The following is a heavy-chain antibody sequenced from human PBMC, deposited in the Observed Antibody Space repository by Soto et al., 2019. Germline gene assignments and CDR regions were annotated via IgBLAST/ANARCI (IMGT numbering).Heavy chain of an antibody. D-gene: IGHD6-19*01. V-gene: IGHV6-1*01. J-gene: IGHJ6*02. CDR3: VRGPGQWLDEDYYYYGMDV. CDR1: GDSVSSNSAA. CDR2: TYYRSKWYN. Sequence: PSQTLSLTCAISGDSVSSNSAAWNWIRQSPSRGLEWLGRTYYRSKWYNDYAVSVKSRITINPDTSKNQFSLQLNSVTPEDTAVYYCVRGPGQWLDEDYYYYGMDVWGQGTTVTVSS.